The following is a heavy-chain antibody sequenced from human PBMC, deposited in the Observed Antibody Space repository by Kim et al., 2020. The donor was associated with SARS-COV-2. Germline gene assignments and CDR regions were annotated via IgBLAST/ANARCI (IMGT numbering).Heavy chain of an antibody. J-gene: IGHJ4*02. D-gene: IGHD6-19*01. V-gene: IGHV4-39*01. CDR3: ARHVPNSSGRFDY. CDR1: GDSISSSSSY. CDR2: ISDSGST. Sequence: SETLSLTCTVSGDSISSSSSYWGWIRQPPGKGLEWIESISDSGSTFNNPYLKSRVTISVVRSKNQFSLKLSSVTAADTAVYYCARHVPNSSGRFDYWGQGTLVTVSS.